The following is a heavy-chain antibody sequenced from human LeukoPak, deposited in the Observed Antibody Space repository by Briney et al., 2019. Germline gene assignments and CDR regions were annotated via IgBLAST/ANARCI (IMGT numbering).Heavy chain of an antibody. J-gene: IGHJ3*02. D-gene: IGHD3-22*01. Sequence: SETLSLTCTVSGGSISSYSWSWIRQPPGRGLEWIGYIYYSVGTNSNPSLTSRVTISVDTSKNQFSLKLSSVTAADTGVYYCAREDFGYDNDAFDIWGQGTLATVSS. CDR1: GGSISSYS. CDR2: IYYSVGT. CDR3: AREDFGYDNDAFDI. V-gene: IGHV4-59*01.